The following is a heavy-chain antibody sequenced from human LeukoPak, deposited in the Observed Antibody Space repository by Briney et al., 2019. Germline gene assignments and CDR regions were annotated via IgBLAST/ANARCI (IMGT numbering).Heavy chain of an antibody. D-gene: IGHD2-15*01. Sequence: PGGSLRLSCAASAFTFSSYEMNWVRQAPGKGLEWVSYISSSGSTIYYADSVKGRFTISRDNAKNSLYLQMNSLRAEDTAVYYCAIYCSGGSCYSLWGQGTLVTVSS. CDR2: ISSSGSTI. V-gene: IGHV3-48*03. CDR3: AIYCSGGSCYSL. J-gene: IGHJ4*02. CDR1: AFTFSSYE.